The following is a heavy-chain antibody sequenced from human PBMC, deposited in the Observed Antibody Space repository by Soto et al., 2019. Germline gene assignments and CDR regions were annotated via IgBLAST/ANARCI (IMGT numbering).Heavy chain of an antibody. CDR2: IYPDDSDT. J-gene: IGHJ3*02. CDR3: ERGYSSLADDAFDI. CDR1: GYSFTSYW. V-gene: IGHV5-51*01. Sequence: GESLKIYCKGSGYSFTSYWIGWVRQMPGKGLEWMGIIYPDDSDTRYSPSFQGQVTISADKSISTAYLQWSSLKASDTAMYYCERGYSSLADDAFDIWGQGTMVTVSS. D-gene: IGHD5-12*01.